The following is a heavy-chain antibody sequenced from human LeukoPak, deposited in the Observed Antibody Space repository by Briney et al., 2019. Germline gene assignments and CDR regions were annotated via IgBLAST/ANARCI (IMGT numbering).Heavy chain of an antibody. CDR2: IKQDGSEK. CDR1: GITFSRFW. D-gene: IGHD6-13*01. V-gene: IGHV3-7*03. CDR3: ARDGPAAGLYFDY. J-gene: IGHJ4*02. Sequence: GGSLRLSCAASGITFSRFWMSWVRQAPGKGLQWVASIKQDGSEKYYVDSVKGRFTISRDNAKNSVYLQMNSLRAEDTAVYYCARDGPAAGLYFDYWGQGTLVTVSS.